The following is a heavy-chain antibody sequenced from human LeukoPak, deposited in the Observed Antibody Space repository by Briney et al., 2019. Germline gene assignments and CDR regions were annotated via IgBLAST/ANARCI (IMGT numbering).Heavy chain of an antibody. CDR3: VVWGEDRSGHRFDF. Sequence: GGSLRLSCAASGFTFSRYAMHWVRQAPGKGLMWVSRINTDGSNTHYADSVKGRFTISRDNAKNTLCLQMNGLRVEDTAVYYCVVWGEDRSGHRFDFWGQGTLVTVSS. CDR1: GFTFSRYA. V-gene: IGHV3-74*01. CDR2: INTDGSNT. D-gene: IGHD3-22*01. J-gene: IGHJ4*02.